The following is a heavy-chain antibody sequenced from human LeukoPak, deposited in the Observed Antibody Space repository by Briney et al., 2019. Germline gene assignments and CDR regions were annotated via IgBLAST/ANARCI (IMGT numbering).Heavy chain of an antibody. V-gene: IGHV4-39*01. CDR3: QSRYLEWLLEY. D-gene: IGHD3-3*01. Sequence: SETLSLTCTVSGGSFSSGSYYWSWIRQPPGKGLEWIGSIYSSGSAYYNPSLKSRVTISVDTSKNQFSLRLSSVTAADTAVYYCQSRYLEWLLEYWGQGTLVTVSS. CDR1: GGSFSSGSYY. CDR2: IYSSGSA. J-gene: IGHJ4*02.